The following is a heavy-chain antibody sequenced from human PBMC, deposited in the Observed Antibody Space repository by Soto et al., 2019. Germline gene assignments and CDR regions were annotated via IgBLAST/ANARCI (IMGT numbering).Heavy chain of an antibody. CDR3: ARDRKSALNWLDP. Sequence: PSETLSLTCAVSGGSITTSDWWSWVRQPPGKGLEWIGEIYHSGSTNYNPSLESRVTISVDKSKNHFSLELISVTAADTAVYYCARDRKSALNWLDPWGQGILVTVSS. CDR1: GGSITTSDW. CDR2: IYHSGST. V-gene: IGHV4-4*02. J-gene: IGHJ5*02.